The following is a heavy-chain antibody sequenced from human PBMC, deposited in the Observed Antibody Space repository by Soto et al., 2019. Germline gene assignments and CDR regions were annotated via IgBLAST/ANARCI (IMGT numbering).Heavy chain of an antibody. J-gene: IGHJ4*02. D-gene: IGHD5-12*01. Sequence: SETLSLTCTVSGGSISTYYCILIRQPPGEGLEWIGYIYYSGSTNYNPSLKSRVTISVDTSKNQFSLKLSSVTAADTAVYYCARLEFSCYDLIPGSFDFWGQGTLVTVSA. CDR2: IYYSGST. CDR3: ARLEFSCYDLIPGSFDF. V-gene: IGHV4-59*08. CDR1: GGSISTYY.